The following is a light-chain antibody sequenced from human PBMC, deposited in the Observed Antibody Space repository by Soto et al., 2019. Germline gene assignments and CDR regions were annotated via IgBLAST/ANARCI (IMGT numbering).Light chain of an antibody. V-gene: IGLV1-40*01. CDR3: QSYDSSLSGSVV. Sequence: QSVLTQPPSVSGAPGQRVTISCTGSSSNIGAGYDVHWYQQLPGTAPKLLIYGNSNRPSGVPDRFSGSKSGTSASLAITGRQAADEADYYCQSYDSSLSGSVVFGGGTKLTVL. CDR2: GNS. J-gene: IGLJ2*01. CDR1: SSNIGAGYD.